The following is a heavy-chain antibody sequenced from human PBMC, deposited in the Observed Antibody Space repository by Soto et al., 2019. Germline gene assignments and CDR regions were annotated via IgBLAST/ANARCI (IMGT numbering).Heavy chain of an antibody. Sequence: GGSLRLSCAASGFTFSSYWMHWVRQAPGKGLVWVSRINSDGSSTNYADFVKGRFAISRGNAKNTLYLQMNSLRVEDTAVYYCSRVGGSTWHWGQGTLVTVSS. CDR1: GFTFSSYW. J-gene: IGHJ4*02. D-gene: IGHD1-26*01. CDR2: INSDGSST. V-gene: IGHV3-74*01. CDR3: SRVGGSTWH.